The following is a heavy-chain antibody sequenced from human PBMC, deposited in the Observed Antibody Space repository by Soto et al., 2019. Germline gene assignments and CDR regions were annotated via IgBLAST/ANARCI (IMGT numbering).Heavy chain of an antibody. D-gene: IGHD3-22*01. J-gene: IGHJ4*02. V-gene: IGHV1-69*02. CDR1: GGTFSSYT. Sequence: SVKVSCKASGGTFSSYTISWVRQAPGQGLEWMGRIIPILGIANYAQKFQGRVTITADKSTSTAYMELSSLRSEDTAVYYCARGLNYYDSSGYLTGSYYFDYWGQGTLVTVS. CDR3: ARGLNYYDSSGYLTGSYYFDY. CDR2: IIPILGIA.